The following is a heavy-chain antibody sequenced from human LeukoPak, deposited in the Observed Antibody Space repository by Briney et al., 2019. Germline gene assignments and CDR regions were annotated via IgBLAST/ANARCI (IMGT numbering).Heavy chain of an antibody. CDR2: ISGSGGSI. V-gene: IGHV3-23*01. D-gene: IGHD2-2*01. Sequence: GGSLRLSCAASGFTFISYAMSWVRQAPGKGLEGVSSISGSGGSIYYADSVKGRFTVSRDNSKNTLYLQMNTLRAEDTAVYYCAKDEDARPMYFQDWGQGTLVTVSS. CDR3: AKDEDARPMYFQD. CDR1: GFTFISYA. J-gene: IGHJ1*01.